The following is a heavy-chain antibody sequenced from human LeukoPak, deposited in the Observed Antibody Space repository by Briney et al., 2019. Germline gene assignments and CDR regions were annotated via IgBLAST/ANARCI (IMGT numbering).Heavy chain of an antibody. D-gene: IGHD4-17*01. CDR2: IYYSGST. V-gene: IGHV4-38-2*01. CDR1: GYSISSGYY. Sequence: PSETLSLTCAVSGYSISSGYYWGWIRQPPGKGLEWIGSIYYSGSTYYNPSLKSRVTISVDTSKNQFSLKLSSVTAADTAVYYCVLSPPDYGDVAFDIWGQGTMVTVPS. CDR3: VLSPPDYGDVAFDI. J-gene: IGHJ3*02.